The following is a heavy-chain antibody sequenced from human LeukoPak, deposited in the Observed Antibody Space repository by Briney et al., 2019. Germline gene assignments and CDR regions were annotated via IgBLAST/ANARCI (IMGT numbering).Heavy chain of an antibody. Sequence: GGSLRLSCAASGFTFRTYGMSWVRQAPGKGLEWVANIKKDGSEKYYVDSVKGRFTISRDNAKSSLYLEMHSLRVEDTAVYYCARAWTDYWSLIRFFDLWGRGTLVTVSS. CDR2: IKKDGSEK. V-gene: IGHV3-7*01. CDR3: ARAWTDYWSLIRFFDL. CDR1: GFTFRTYG. J-gene: IGHJ2*01. D-gene: IGHD1-1*01.